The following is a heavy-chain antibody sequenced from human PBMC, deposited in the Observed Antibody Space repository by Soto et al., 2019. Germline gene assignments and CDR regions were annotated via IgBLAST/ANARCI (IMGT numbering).Heavy chain of an antibody. V-gene: IGHV4-30-2*01. Sequence: LSLTCAVSGGSIRSGGYSWSWLRQPPGKGLEWIGSIYHSGSTYYNPCLKSRVTISVNRPKNQFSLKLYSSPAADTAVYYCAGAEKPLQEPNNWFDPWGQGTLVTVSS. CDR1: GGSIRSGGYS. D-gene: IGHD4-4*01. J-gene: IGHJ5*02. CDR3: AGAEKPLQEPNNWFDP. CDR2: IYHSGST.